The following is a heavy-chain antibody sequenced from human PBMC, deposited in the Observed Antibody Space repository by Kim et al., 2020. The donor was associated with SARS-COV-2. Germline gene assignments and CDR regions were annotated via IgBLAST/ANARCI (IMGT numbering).Heavy chain of an antibody. Sequence: GGSLRLSCAASGFTFSSYGMHWVRQAPGKGLEWVAVIWYDGSNKYYADSVKGRFTISRDNSKNTLYLQMNSLRAEDTAVYYCARDRPESRYFDYWGQGTLVTVSS. CDR3: ARDRPESRYFDY. V-gene: IGHV3-33*01. CDR2: IWYDGSNK. J-gene: IGHJ4*02. D-gene: IGHD1-20*01. CDR1: GFTFSSYG.